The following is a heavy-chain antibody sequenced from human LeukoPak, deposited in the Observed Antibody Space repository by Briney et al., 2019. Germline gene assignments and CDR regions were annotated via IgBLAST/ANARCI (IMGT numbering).Heavy chain of an antibody. CDR1: GFTFSSYS. Sequence: GGSLRLSCAASGFTFSSYSMNWVRQAPGKGLEWVSYIGSSSSTIYYADSVKGRFTISRDNAKNSLYLQMNSLRDEDTAVYYCARGENSSWYYSPMFDYWGQGTLVTVSS. CDR3: ARGENSSWYYSPMFDY. J-gene: IGHJ4*02. D-gene: IGHD6-13*01. V-gene: IGHV3-48*02. CDR2: IGSSSSTI.